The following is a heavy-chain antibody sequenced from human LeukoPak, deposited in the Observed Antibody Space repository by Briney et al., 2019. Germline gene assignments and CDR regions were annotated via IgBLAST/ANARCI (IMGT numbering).Heavy chain of an antibody. D-gene: IGHD2-2*01. CDR3: ARRPRFYCSSTSCQVRYYYYYMDV. V-gene: IGHV4-39*07. Sequence: SETLSLTCTVSGGSISSSSYYWGWIRQPPGKGLEWIGSIYYSGSTYYNPSLKSRVTISVDTSKNQFSLKLSSVTAADTAVYYCARRPRFYCSSTSCQVRYYYYYMDVWGKGTTVTVSS. J-gene: IGHJ6*03. CDR1: GGSISSSSYY. CDR2: IYYSGST.